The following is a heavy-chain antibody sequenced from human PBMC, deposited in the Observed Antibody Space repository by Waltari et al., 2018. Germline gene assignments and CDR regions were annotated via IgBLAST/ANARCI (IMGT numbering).Heavy chain of an antibody. CDR3: ATSPSDFWSGYYYPFDY. J-gene: IGHJ4*02. V-gene: IGHV5-51*01. CDR1: GYSFTSYW. CDR2: IYPGDSDT. Sequence: EVQLVQSGAEVKKPGESLKISCKGSGYSFTSYWIAWVRQMPGKGLEWMGIIYPGDSDTRYSPSFQGQITISVDKSISTAYLQWSSLKASDIAMYYCATSPSDFWSGYYYPFDYWGQGTLVTVSS. D-gene: IGHD3-3*01.